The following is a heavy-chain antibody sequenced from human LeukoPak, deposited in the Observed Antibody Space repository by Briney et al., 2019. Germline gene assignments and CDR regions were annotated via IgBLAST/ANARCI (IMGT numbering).Heavy chain of an antibody. CDR2: INSDGSST. Sequence: PGGSLRLSCAASGFTFNTYWMSWVRQAPGKGLEWVSRINSDGSSTSYADSVKGRFTISRDNTKNTLYLQMNSLRAEDTAVYYCARIRDGGVIDYWGQGTLVTVSS. V-gene: IGHV3-74*01. D-gene: IGHD2-8*02. J-gene: IGHJ4*02. CDR1: GFTFNTYW. CDR3: ARIRDGGVIDY.